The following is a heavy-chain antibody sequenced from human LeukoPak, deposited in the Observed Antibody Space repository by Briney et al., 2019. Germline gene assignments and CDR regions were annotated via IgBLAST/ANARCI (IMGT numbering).Heavy chain of an antibody. CDR2: IYTSGST. J-gene: IGHJ4*02. V-gene: IGHV4-4*07. D-gene: IGHD6-19*01. CDR1: GGSISSYY. CDR3: AREGRPSLAVAGTSSPYYFDY. Sequence: SETLSLTCTVSGGSISSYYWSWIRQPAGKGLGWIGRIYTSGSTNYNPSLKSRVTMSVDTSKNQFSLKLSSVTAADTAVYYCAREGRPSLAVAGTSSPYYFDYWGQGTLVTVSS.